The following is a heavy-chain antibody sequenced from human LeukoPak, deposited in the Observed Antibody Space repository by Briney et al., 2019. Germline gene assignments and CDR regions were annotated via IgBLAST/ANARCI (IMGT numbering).Heavy chain of an antibody. CDR3: VREGGYDPFEY. CDR1: AVTINYYW. D-gene: IGHD5-12*01. J-gene: IGHJ4*02. Sequence: GGSLRLSCAAYAVTINYYWMHWLRQAPGKGLVWVSRINSDGSSANYADSVKGRFTISRDNAKNTLYLQMNSLKAEDTAVYYCVREGGYDPFEYWGQGTLVTVSS. V-gene: IGHV3-74*01. CDR2: INSDGSSA.